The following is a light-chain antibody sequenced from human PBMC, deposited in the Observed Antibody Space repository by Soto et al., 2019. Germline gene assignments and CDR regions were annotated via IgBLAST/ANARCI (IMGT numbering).Light chain of an antibody. CDR3: QQRSSWPLT. Sequence: EISLAQSPAALSLSPGERATLSCRTTQSVSNHLAWYQQRPGQAPRLLIYDASSRAAGVPGRFSGSGSGTDFSLTISYXEPEDFAVYYCQQRSSWPLTFGGGTKVDIK. CDR1: QSVSNH. J-gene: IGKJ4*01. V-gene: IGKV3-11*01. CDR2: DAS.